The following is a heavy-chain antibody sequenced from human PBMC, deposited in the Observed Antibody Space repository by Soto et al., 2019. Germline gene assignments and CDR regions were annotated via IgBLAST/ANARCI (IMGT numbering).Heavy chain of an antibody. CDR1: GASMIGNY. CDR3: ARPNMWYGKIQD. CDR2: MFYSGTT. V-gene: IGHV4-59*01. Sequence: QVQLQESGPGLVKPSETLSLTCTVSGASMIGNYWTWVRQPPGKGLEWIGNMFYSGTTNYSPSLKSRVTMPLDTSMNQFSLRLSSVTAADTAVYYCARPNMWYGKIQDWGQGTLVTVSS. D-gene: IGHD2-15*01. J-gene: IGHJ1*01.